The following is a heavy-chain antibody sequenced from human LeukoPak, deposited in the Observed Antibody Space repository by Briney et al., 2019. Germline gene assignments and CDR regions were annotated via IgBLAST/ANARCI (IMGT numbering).Heavy chain of an antibody. Sequence: SETLSLTCAVYGXSFSGYYWSWIRQPPGKGLEWIGEINHSGGTNYNPSLKSRVTISVDTSKNQFSLKLSSVTAADTAVYYCARGDGSGSPTKGMDVWGQGTLVTVSS. CDR3: ARGDGSGSPTKGMDV. V-gene: IGHV4-34*01. D-gene: IGHD3-10*01. J-gene: IGHJ4*02. CDR2: INHSGGT. CDR1: GXSFSGYY.